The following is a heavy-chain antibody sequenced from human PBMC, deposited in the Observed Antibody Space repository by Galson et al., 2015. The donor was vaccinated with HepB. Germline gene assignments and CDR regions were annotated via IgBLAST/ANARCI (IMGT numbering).Heavy chain of an antibody. V-gene: IGHV5-10-1*01. CDR3: ARRTLGSTTWFDP. Sequence: QSGAEVKKPGESLRISCKGSGYSFGTYWINWVRQVPGQGLEWMGLIDPTDSHTNYSPSYEGHVTTSLDKSNRTAYLQWNSLKSSDAAVYYCARRTLGSTTWFDPWGQGTLVIVSS. D-gene: IGHD1-26*01. J-gene: IGHJ5*02. CDR1: GYSFGTYW. CDR2: IDPTDSHT.